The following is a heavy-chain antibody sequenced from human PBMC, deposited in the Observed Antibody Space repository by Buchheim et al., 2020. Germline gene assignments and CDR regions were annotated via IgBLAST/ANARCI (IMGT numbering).Heavy chain of an antibody. CDR1: GFTFSSYA. J-gene: IGHJ5*02. CDR2: ISASGGST. V-gene: IGHV3-23*01. D-gene: IGHD3-22*01. Sequence: EVQLLESGGGLVQPGGSLTLSCAASGFTFSSYAMTWVRQAPGKGLEWVSAISASGGSTHYADSVRGRFTVSRDNSTNTLYLQMSSLRAEDTAVYFCARYYDSSAYQERFDPWGQGT. CDR3: ARYYDSSAYQERFDP.